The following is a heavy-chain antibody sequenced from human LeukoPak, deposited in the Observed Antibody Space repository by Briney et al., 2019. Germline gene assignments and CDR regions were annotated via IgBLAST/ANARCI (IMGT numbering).Heavy chain of an antibody. CDR2: ISWNSGSI. CDR1: GFTFDDYA. J-gene: IGHJ3*02. D-gene: IGHD1-26*01. V-gene: IGHV3-9*01. CDR3: AKGLQVGATEEDAFDI. Sequence: GRSLRLSCAASGFTFDDYATHWVRQAPGGGLEWVSGISWNSGSIGYADSVKGRFTISRDNAKNSLYLQMNSLRAEDTALYYCAKGLQVGATEEDAFDIRGQGTMVTVSS.